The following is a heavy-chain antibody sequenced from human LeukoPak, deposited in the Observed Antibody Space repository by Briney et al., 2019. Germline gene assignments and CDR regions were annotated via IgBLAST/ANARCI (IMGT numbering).Heavy chain of an antibody. D-gene: IGHD3-10*01. CDR2: ISSSGSTT. CDR3: ASRPPPGSYSDYYYGMDV. Sequence: GGSLRLSCAASGFTFSNYEMNWVRQAPGKGLEWASYISSSGSTTYYADSVKGRFTISRDNAKNSLYLQMNSLRAEHTAVYYCASRPPPGSYSDYYYGMDVWGQGTTVTVSS. CDR1: GFTFSNYE. J-gene: IGHJ6*02. V-gene: IGHV3-48*03.